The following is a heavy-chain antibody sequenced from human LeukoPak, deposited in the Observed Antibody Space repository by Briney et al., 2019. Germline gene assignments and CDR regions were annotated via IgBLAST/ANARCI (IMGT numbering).Heavy chain of an antibody. D-gene: IGHD2-8*01. Sequence: PSETLSLTCAVYGGSFSGYYWSWIRQPPGKGLEWIGEINHSVSTNYNPSLKSRVTISVDTSKNQFSLKLSSVTAADTAVYYCARGRGVMVTYFDYWGQGTLVTVSS. CDR3: ARGRGVMVTYFDY. CDR2: INHSVST. J-gene: IGHJ4*02. V-gene: IGHV4-34*01. CDR1: GGSFSGYY.